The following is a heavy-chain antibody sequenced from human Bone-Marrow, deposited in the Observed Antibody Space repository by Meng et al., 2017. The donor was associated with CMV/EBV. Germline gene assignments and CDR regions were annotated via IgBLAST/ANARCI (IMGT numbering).Heavy chain of an antibody. CDR1: GGTFSSYA. Sequence: SVKVSCKASGGTFSSYAISWVRQAPGQGLEWMGGISPILGKANYAQKFQGRVTITTDESTSTAYMELSSLRSEDTAVYYCARDRHCSSTRCSMIEAFDIWGQGTMVTVSS. CDR2: ISPILGKA. J-gene: IGHJ3*02. CDR3: ARDRHCSSTRCSMIEAFDI. V-gene: IGHV1-69*05. D-gene: IGHD2-2*01.